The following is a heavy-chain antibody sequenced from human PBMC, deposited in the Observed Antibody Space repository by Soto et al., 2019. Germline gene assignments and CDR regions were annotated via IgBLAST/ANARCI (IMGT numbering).Heavy chain of an antibody. D-gene: IGHD6-19*01. CDR1: GDSVNSYY. Sequence: SETLSLTCTVTGDSVNSYYWRWMRQPPGKGLECMGYVYHSGSTNYNPSLKSRVTISVDTSKNQFSLQLTSVIAADTAVYYCARDMPYGAGRLDGCDYWGRCIRLTASS. J-gene: IGHJ4*02. CDR3: ARDMPYGAGRLDGCDY. V-gene: IGHV4-59*02. CDR2: VYHSGST.